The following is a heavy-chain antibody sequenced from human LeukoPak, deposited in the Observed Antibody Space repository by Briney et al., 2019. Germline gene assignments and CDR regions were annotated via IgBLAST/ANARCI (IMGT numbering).Heavy chain of an antibody. CDR1: GGTFSSYA. CDR2: IIHILGTA. Sequence: SVKVSCKASGGTFSSYAISWVRQAPGQGLEWMGGIIHILGTANYAQKLQARVTITADESTSTAYMELSSLRSEDTAVYYCARARSGWYYMDVWGKGTTVTVSS. D-gene: IGHD3-3*01. CDR3: ARARSGWYYMDV. V-gene: IGHV1-69*13. J-gene: IGHJ6*03.